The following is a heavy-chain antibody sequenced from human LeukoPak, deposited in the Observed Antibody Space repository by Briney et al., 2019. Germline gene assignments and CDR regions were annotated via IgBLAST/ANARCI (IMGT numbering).Heavy chain of an antibody. D-gene: IGHD5-12*01. CDR3: ARDQGRYSGYDHYFDY. CDR1: GGSISSYY. CDR2: IYYSGST. V-gene: IGHV4-59*06. Sequence: SETLSLTCTVSGGSISSYYWSWIRQHPGKGLEWIGYIYYSGSTYYNPSLKSRVTISVDMSKNQFSLKLSSVTAADTAVYYCARDQGRYSGYDHYFDYWGQGTLVTVSS. J-gene: IGHJ4*02.